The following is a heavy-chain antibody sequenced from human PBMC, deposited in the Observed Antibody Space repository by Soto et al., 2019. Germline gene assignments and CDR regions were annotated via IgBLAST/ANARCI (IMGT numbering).Heavy chain of an antibody. Sequence: LSLTCTVSCGSISSYYWSWIRQPPGKGLEWIGYIYYSGSTNYNPSLKSRVTISVDTSKNQFSLKLSSVTAADTAVYYCARGLRSGYYYGMDVWGQGTTVTVSS. D-gene: IGHD2-21*01. CDR2: IYYSGST. J-gene: IGHJ6*02. CDR3: ARGLRSGYYYGMDV. V-gene: IGHV4-59*01. CDR1: CGSISSYY.